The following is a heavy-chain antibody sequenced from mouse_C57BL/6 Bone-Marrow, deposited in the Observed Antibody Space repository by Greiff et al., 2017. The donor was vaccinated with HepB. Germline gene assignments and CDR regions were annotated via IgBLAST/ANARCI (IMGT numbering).Heavy chain of an antibody. Sequence: EVKLVESGGGLVKPGGSLKLSCAASGFTFSSYAMSWVRQTPEKRLEWVATISDGGSYTYYPDNVKGRFTISRDNAKNNLYLQMSHLKSEATAMYYCARVGLRRFAYWGQGTLVTVSA. D-gene: IGHD2-4*01. CDR3: ARVGLRRFAY. CDR1: GFTFSSYA. CDR2: ISDGGSYT. J-gene: IGHJ3*01. V-gene: IGHV5-4*03.